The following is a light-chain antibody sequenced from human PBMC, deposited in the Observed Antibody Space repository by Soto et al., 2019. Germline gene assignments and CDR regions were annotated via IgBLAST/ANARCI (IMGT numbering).Light chain of an antibody. CDR1: QSLVHSDGNTY. CDR2: KFS. CDR3: MQATQFPRT. V-gene: IGKV2-24*01. J-gene: IGKJ1*01. Sequence: IVMTQTPLSSPVTLGQPASISCRSSQSLVHSDGNTYLNWLQQRPGQPPRLLIYKFSNRFSGVPDRFSGSGAGTDFTLKISRVEAEDVGVYYCMQATQFPRTFGQGTKVEI.